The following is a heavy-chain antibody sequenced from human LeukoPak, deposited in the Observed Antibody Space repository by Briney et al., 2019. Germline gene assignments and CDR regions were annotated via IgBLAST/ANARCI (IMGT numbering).Heavy chain of an antibody. CDR2: INHSGST. CDR3: ARGLWTTGGY. J-gene: IGHJ4*02. Sequence: PSETLSLTCAVYGGSFSGYYWSWIRQPPGKGLEWIGEINHSGSTNYNPSLKSRVTISVDTSKNQFSLKLSSVTAADTAVYYCARGLWTTGGYWGQGTLVTVSS. V-gene: IGHV4-34*01. D-gene: IGHD1-14*01. CDR1: GGSFSGYY.